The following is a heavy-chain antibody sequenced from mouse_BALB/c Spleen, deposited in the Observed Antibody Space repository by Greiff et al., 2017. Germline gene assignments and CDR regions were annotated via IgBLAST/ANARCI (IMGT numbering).Heavy chain of an antibody. V-gene: IGHV14-3*02. CDR2: IDPANGNT. CDR3: APYYYGSTPGFAY. D-gene: IGHD1-1*01. J-gene: IGHJ3*01. Sequence: EVKLQESGAELVKPGASVKLSCTASGFNIKDTYMHWVKQRPEQGLEWIGRIDPANGNTKYDPKFQGKATITADTSSNTAYLQLSSLTSEDTAVYYCAPYYYGSTPGFAYWGQGTLVTVSA. CDR1: GFNIKDTY.